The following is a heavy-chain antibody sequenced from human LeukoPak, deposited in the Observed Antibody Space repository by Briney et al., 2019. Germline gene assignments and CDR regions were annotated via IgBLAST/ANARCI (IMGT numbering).Heavy chain of an antibody. J-gene: IGHJ6*03. CDR1: GFTFSNAW. V-gene: IGHV3-15*01. Sequence: GGSLRLSCAASGFTFSNAWMSWVRQAPGKGLEWVGRIKSKTDGGTTDYAAPVKGRFTISRDDSKNTLYLQMNSLKTEDTAVYCCTTRSGGHYYYYYMDVWGKGTTVTVSS. CDR3: TTRSGGHYYYYYMDV. CDR2: IKSKTDGGTT. D-gene: IGHD2-15*01.